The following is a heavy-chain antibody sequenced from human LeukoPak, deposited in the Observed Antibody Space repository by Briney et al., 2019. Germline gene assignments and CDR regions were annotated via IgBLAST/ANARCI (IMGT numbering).Heavy chain of an antibody. CDR2: VYHSGST. CDR3: ASITMVRGVHVYYFDY. J-gene: IGHJ4*02. CDR1: TYSISSGHY. Sequence: PSETLSLTCTVSTYSISSGHYWGWIRQPPGKGLEWIGSVYHSGSTYSNPSLNSRVTISVDTSKNQFSLKLSSVTAADTAVYYCASITMVRGVHVYYFDYWGQGTLVTVSS. D-gene: IGHD3-10*01. V-gene: IGHV4-38-2*02.